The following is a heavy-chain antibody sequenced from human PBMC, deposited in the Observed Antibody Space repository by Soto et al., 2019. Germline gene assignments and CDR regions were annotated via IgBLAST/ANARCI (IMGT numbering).Heavy chain of an antibody. V-gene: IGHV4-34*01. D-gene: IGHD6-19*01. CDR2: INHSGST. Sequence: PSETLSLTCVVYGGSFSGYYWSWIRQPPGKGLEWIGEINHSGSTNYNPSLKSRVTISVDTSKNQFSLKLSSVTAADTAVYYCARWGAVAGTGYFHHWGQGSLVTVSS. CDR1: GGSFSGYY. CDR3: ARWGAVAGTGYFHH. J-gene: IGHJ1*01.